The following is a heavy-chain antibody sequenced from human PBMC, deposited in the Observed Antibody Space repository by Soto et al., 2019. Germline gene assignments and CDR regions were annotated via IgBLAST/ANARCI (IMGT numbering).Heavy chain of an antibody. D-gene: IGHD1-26*01. V-gene: IGHV4-59*01. J-gene: IGHJ3*02. CDR1: GGSISSYY. Sequence: QVQLQESGPGLVKPSETLSLTCTVSGGSISSYYWSWIRQPPGKGLEWIGYIYYGGSTNYNPSLKSRVTISVDTSKNQFSLKLSSVTAADTAVYYCARGAGAFDIWGQGTMVTVSS. CDR2: IYYGGST. CDR3: ARGAGAFDI.